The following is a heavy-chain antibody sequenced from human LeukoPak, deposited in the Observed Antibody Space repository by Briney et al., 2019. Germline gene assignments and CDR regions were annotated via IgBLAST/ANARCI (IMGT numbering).Heavy chain of an antibody. CDR3: ARCVTGWPNWFAP. V-gene: IGHV3-23*01. CDR2: IHYIRDGP. CDR1: GFRFSRYA. D-gene: IGHD6-19*01. J-gene: IGHJ5*02. Sequence: PGGSLRLSCVGSGFRFSRYAMSWVRQAPGKGLEWVATIHYIRDGPYYADSVEGRFTISRDDSKNTVYLQMNSLRVEDTVIYYCARCVTGWPNWFAPWGQGTLVTVSS.